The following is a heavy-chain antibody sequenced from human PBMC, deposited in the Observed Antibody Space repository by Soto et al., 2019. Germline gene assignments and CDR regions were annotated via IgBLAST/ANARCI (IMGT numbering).Heavy chain of an antibody. D-gene: IGHD6-13*01. CDR3: ARDQSMAAAGSPGY. CDR2: INPNSGGT. V-gene: IGHV1-2*02. CDR1: GYTFTGYY. J-gene: IGHJ4*02. Sequence: ASVKVSCKASGYTFTGYYMHWVRQAPGQGLEWMGWINPNSGGTNYAQKFQGRVTMTRDTSISTAYMELSRLRSDDTAVYYCARDQSMAAAGSPGYWGQGTLVTVSS.